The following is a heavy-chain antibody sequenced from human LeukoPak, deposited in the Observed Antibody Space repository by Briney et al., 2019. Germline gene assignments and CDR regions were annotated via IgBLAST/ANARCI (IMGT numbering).Heavy chain of an antibody. D-gene: IGHD1-7*01. CDR1: GFTFGSYG. V-gene: IGHV3-30*02. J-gene: IGHJ4*02. Sequence: GGSLRLSCAASGFTFGSYGMHWVRQAPGKGLEWVTFIQYDGSDKYYADSVKGRFTISRDNSKNTLYLQMNSLRAEDTAVYYCAKANGNCRFDYWGQGTLVTVSS. CDR2: IQYDGSDK. CDR3: AKANGNCRFDY.